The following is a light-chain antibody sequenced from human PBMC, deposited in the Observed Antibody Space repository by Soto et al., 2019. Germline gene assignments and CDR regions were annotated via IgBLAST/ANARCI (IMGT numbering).Light chain of an antibody. V-gene: IGKV1-5*01. Sequence: DIQMTQSPSTLSASVGDRVTITCRASRSISNWLAWFQQKPGKAPKLLIYDASNLESGVPSRFSGSGSGTEFTLTISSLQPDDFGTFYCQQYNTDPFTFGPGTIVDIK. CDR1: RSISNW. CDR2: DAS. J-gene: IGKJ3*01. CDR3: QQYNTDPFT.